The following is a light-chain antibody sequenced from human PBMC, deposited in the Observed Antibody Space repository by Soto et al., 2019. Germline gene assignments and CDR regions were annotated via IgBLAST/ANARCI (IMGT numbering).Light chain of an antibody. CDR3: CSYAGDSAWV. V-gene: IGLV2-23*01. J-gene: IGLJ3*02. CDR2: EGS. CDR1: SSDVGSYNF. Sequence: QAVVTQPASVSGSPGQSITISCTGTSSDVGSYNFVSWYQQHPGKAPKLMIYEGSKRPSGVSNRFSGSKSGNTASLTISGLQAEDEADYYCCSYAGDSAWVFGGGTQLTVL.